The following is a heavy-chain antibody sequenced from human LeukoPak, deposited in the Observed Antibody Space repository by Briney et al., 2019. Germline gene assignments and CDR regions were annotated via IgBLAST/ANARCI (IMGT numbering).Heavy chain of an antibody. J-gene: IGHJ4*02. Sequence: SETLSLTWTVSGGSISSYYWSWIRQPPGKGLEWIGYIYYSGSTNYNPSLKSRVTISVDTSKNQFSLKLSSVTAADTAVYYCARRGYCSGGSCYPDSPFDYWGQGTLVTVSS. V-gene: IGHV4-59*08. D-gene: IGHD2-15*01. CDR3: ARRGYCSGGSCYPDSPFDY. CDR2: IYYSGST. CDR1: GGSISSYY.